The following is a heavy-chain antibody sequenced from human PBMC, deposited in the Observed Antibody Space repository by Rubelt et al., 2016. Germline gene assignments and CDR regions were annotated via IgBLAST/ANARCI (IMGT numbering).Heavy chain of an antibody. D-gene: IGHD5-24*01. CDR1: GYTFTSCG. CDR3: ARERDDYGDY. Sequence: QVQLVQSGAEVKKPGASVKVSCKASGYTFTSCGISWVRQAPGQGLEWMGWISAYNGNTNYAQKPQVRVTMTTDTSTRTAYMELRSLRSEDTAVYYGARERDDYGDYWGQGTLVTVSS. J-gene: IGHJ4*02. CDR2: ISAYNGNT. V-gene: IGHV1-18*01.